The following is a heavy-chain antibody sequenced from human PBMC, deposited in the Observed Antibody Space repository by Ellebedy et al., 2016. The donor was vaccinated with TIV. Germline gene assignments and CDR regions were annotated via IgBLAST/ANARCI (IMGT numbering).Heavy chain of an antibody. CDR1: GFTFSNYA. D-gene: IGHD6-6*01. V-gene: IGHV3-64D*09. Sequence: GESLKISCSAPGFTFSNYAMHWVRQAPGKGLEYVSAIRINGGSTYYADSVKGRFTISRDDSKNTLYLQMSSLRAEDTAVYYCVSGAARRGSDAFDIWGQGTTVTVSS. CDR3: VSGAARRGSDAFDI. CDR2: IRINGGST. J-gene: IGHJ3*02.